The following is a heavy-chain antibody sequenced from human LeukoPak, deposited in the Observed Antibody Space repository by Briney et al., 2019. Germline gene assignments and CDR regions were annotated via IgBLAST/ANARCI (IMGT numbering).Heavy chain of an antibody. V-gene: IGHV3-23*01. CDR1: GFTFSTYA. D-gene: IGHD2-2*01. J-gene: IGHJ5*02. CDR2: ISGLGDSI. Sequence: GGSLRLSCGASGFTFSTYAMIWVRQAPGKGLEWVSRISGLGDSIKYADSVKGRFIISRDNFKNMLYLQMNSLRVEDTAVYYCAKDSLVVPTIVVVPAALVNWFDPWGQGTLVTVSS. CDR3: AKDSLVVPTIVVVPAALVNWFDP.